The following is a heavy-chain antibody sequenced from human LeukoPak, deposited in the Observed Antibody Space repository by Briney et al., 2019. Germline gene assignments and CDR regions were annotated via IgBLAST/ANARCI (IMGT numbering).Heavy chain of an antibody. D-gene: IGHD1-7*01. J-gene: IGHJ4*02. CDR2: INTNSGGT. CDR1: GYTFTGYY. V-gene: IGHV1-2*02. Sequence: ASVKVSCKASGYTFTGYYIHWVRQAPGQGLEWMGCINTNSGGTIFAQKFQGRVTMTRDTSISTAYMELSSLTSDDTAVYYCARGENYNNDYWGQGTLVTVSS. CDR3: ARGENYNNDY.